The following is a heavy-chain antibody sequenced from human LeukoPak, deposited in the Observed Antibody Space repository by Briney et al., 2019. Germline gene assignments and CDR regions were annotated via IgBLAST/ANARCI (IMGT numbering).Heavy chain of an antibody. CDR1: GGSISSSSYY. J-gene: IGHJ4*02. Sequence: KPSETLSLTCTVSGGSISSSSYYWGWIRQPPGKGLEWIGSIYYSGSTYYNPSLKSRVTISVDTSKNQFSLKLSSVTAADTAVYYCARDNLLWASDYWGQGTLVTVSS. D-gene: IGHD3-10*01. V-gene: IGHV4-39*07. CDR3: ARDNLLWASDY. CDR2: IYYSGST.